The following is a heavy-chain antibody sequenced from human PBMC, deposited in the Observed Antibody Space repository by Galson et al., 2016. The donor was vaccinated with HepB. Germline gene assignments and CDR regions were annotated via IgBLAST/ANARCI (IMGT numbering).Heavy chain of an antibody. V-gene: IGHV4-39*01. CDR3: ARHVAHCSCFDY. CDR2: VYYSGST. CDR1: GGSFSTYY. Sequence: SETLSLTCAVYGGSFSTYYWGWLRQPPGKGLEWIGSVYYSGSTYYNPSLESRVTISVDTSKNQVSLKLSSVTAADTAVYYCARHVAHCSCFDYWGQGTLVTVSS. J-gene: IGHJ4*02. D-gene: IGHD2-15*01.